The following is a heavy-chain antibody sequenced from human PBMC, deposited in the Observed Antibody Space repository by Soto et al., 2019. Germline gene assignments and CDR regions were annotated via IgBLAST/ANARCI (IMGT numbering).Heavy chain of an antibody. CDR1: GGSMSSRSYY. V-gene: IGHV4-39*01. Sequence: SETLSLTCTVSGGSMSSRSYYWGWIRQPPGKGLEWIGSIYYSGSTYYNPSLKSRITMSVDTSKNQFSLKLSSVTAADTAVYYCAKLLGGVTEAIDYSDYWGQGTLVTVSS. J-gene: IGHJ4*02. CDR3: AKLLGGVTEAIDYSDY. D-gene: IGHD2-15*01. CDR2: IYYSGST.